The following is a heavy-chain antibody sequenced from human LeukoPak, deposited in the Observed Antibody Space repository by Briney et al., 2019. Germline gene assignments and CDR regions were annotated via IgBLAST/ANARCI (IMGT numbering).Heavy chain of an antibody. V-gene: IGHV1-69*05. CDR2: IIPIFGTA. D-gene: IGHD3-9*01. CDR3: AREWWGYDVLTGDNWFDP. J-gene: IGHJ5*02. CDR1: GGTFSNFA. Sequence: SVKVSCKASGGTFSNFAISWVRQAPGQGLEWMGGIIPIFGTATYAQKFQGRVMITTDESTGTAFMELSGLRSVDTAAYFCAREWWGYDVLTGDNWFDPWGQGTLVTVSS.